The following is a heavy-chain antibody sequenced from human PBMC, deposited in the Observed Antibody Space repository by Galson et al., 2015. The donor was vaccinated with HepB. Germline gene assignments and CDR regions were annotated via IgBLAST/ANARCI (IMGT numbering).Heavy chain of an antibody. CDR3: ARNPASYDYYNMDV. D-gene: IGHD2-21*01. V-gene: IGHV3-48*01. Sequence: LRLSCAASGFSFMSHSMNWVRHSPGKGLEWLAYISPCGTKYYADSARGRFTIPRDNAKKSMYLHMSSLRVEDTAVYYCARNPASYDYYNMDVWGQGTTVTVSS. CDR2: ISPCGTK. J-gene: IGHJ6*02. CDR1: GFSFMSHS.